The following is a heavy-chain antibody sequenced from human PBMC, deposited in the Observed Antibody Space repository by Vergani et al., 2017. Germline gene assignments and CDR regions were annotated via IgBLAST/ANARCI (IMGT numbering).Heavy chain of an antibody. V-gene: IGHV4-34*01. Sequence: QVQLQQWGGGLLKPSETLSLTCVVNGGSFTSYHWTWIRQSPGEGLEWVADIDSTGRHDYNPSLKSRLTMSVDKSRNQFSLKLNSVPATDTAIYFCARVNTETNGHRYYYYYMDVWGQGTAVTVS. CDR2: IDSTGRH. D-gene: IGHD4-11*01. CDR3: ARVNTETNGHRYYYYYMDV. CDR1: GGSFTSYH. J-gene: IGHJ6*03.